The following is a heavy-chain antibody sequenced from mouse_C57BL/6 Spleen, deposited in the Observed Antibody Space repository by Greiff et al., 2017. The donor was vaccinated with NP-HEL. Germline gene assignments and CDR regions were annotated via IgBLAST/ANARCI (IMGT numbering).Heavy chain of an antibody. J-gene: IGHJ4*01. CDR3: TRPSYDY. D-gene: IGHD6-1*01. V-gene: IGHV6-6*01. CDR1: GFTFSDDW. Sequence: EVKVEESGGGLVQPGGSMKLSCAASGFTFSDDWMDWVRQSPEKGLEWVAEIRNKANNHATYYAESVKGRFTISRDESKSSIYLQMDSLRAEDTGMYYCTRPSYDYWGQGTSVTVSS. CDR2: IRNKANNHAT.